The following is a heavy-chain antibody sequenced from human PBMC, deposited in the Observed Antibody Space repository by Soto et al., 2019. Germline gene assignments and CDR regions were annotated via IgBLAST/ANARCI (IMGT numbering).Heavy chain of an antibody. CDR2: ISGSGGST. J-gene: IGHJ4*02. D-gene: IGHD6-19*01. V-gene: IGHV3-23*01. CDR1: GFTFSSYA. CDR3: AKDGRLAVAGTVCVDY. Sequence: GGSLRLSCAASGFTFSSYAMSWVRQAPGKGLEWVSAISGSGGSTYYADSVKGRFTISRDNSKNTLYLQMNSLRAEDTAVYYCAKDGRLAVAGTVCVDYWGQGTLVTVSS.